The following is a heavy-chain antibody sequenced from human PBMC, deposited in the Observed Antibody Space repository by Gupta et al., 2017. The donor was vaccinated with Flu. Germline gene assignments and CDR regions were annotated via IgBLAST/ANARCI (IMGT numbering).Heavy chain of an antibody. D-gene: IGHD3-10*01. J-gene: IGHJ5*02. CDR2: LSGGGGAT. V-gene: IGHV3-23*01. CDR3: AKDKGVRGAITFDH. Sequence: RQAPGKGLEGVSSLSGGGGATYYANSVKGRFTIARDNSQNTLFLQMNSLRAEDTAVYYCAKDKGVRGAITFDHWGQGTLVIVSS.